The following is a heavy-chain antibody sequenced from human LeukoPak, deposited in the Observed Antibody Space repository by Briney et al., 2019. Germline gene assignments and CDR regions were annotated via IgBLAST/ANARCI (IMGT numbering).Heavy chain of an antibody. V-gene: IGHV3-23*01. CDR1: GFTFSSYA. CDR2: ITSSGAAT. D-gene: IGHD3-22*01. Sequence: HPGGSLRLSCAASGFTFSSYAMSWVHQAPGKGLEWVSSITSSGAATYYADSVKGRFTISRDNSDNTLYLQMNSLRAEDTAVYYCAKDRPNYYGSNGHYYKLNGDCWGQGTLVTVSS. J-gene: IGHJ4*02. CDR3: AKDRPNYYGSNGHYYKLNGDC.